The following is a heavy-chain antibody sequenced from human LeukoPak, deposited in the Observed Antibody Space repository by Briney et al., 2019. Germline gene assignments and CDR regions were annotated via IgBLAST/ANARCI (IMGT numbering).Heavy chain of an antibody. CDR3: AIPGIAAAGTLDY. CDR2: IYYSGST. D-gene: IGHD6-13*01. V-gene: IGHV4-30-4*01. Sequence: SQTLSLTCTVSGGSISSGDYYWSWIRQPPGKGLEWIGYIYYSGSTYYNPSLKSRVTISVDTSKNQFSLKLSSVTAADTAVYYCAIPGIAAAGTLDYWGQGTLVTVSS. J-gene: IGHJ4*02. CDR1: GGSISSGDYY.